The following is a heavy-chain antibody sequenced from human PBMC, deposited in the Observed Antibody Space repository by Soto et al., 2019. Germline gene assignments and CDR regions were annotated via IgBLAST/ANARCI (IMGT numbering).Heavy chain of an antibody. CDR2: ISGSGGST. V-gene: IGHV3-23*01. Sequence: EVQLLESGGGLVQPGGSLRLSCAASGFTFSSYAMSWVRQAPGKGLEWVSAISGSGGSTYYADSVKGRFTISRDNSKNTLYLQKHSVRAEDTAVYYCAKDREVNQYPRRGGYFDSWGQGTLVTVSS. D-gene: IGHD2-2*01. J-gene: IGHJ4*02. CDR3: AKDREVNQYPRRGGYFDS. CDR1: GFTFSSYA.